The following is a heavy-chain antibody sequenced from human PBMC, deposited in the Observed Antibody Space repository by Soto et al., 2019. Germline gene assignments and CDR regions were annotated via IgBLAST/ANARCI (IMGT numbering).Heavy chain of an antibody. J-gene: IGHJ6*03. D-gene: IGHD3-10*01. V-gene: IGHV3-73*01. CDR3: TASYYNAPIHHLIYYYYYMDV. CDR2: IRSKANSYAT. Sequence: GGSLRLSCAASGFTFSGSAMHWVRQASGKGLEWVGRIRSKANSYATAYAASVKGRFTISRDDSKNTAYLQMNSLKTEDTAVYYCTASYYNAPIHHLIYYYYYMDVWGKGTMVTVSS. CDR1: GFTFSGSA.